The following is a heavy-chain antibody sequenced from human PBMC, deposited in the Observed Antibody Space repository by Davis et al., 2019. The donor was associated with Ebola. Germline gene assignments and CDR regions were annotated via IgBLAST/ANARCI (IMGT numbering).Heavy chain of an antibody. J-gene: IGHJ5*02. CDR2: INHSGST. CDR3: ARTVLQGWFDP. Sequence: MPSETLSLTCAVHGGSFSGYYWSWIRQPPGKGLEWIGEINHSGSTNYNPSLKSRVTISVDTSKNQFSLKLSSVTAADTAVYYCARTVLQGWFDPWSQGTLVTVSS. CDR1: GGSFSGYY. V-gene: IGHV4-34*01. D-gene: IGHD2/OR15-2a*01.